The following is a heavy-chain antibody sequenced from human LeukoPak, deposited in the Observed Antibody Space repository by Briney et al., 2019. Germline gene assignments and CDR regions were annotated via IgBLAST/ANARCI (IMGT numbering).Heavy chain of an antibody. D-gene: IGHD1-26*01. CDR3: ARVLYSGSYGINY. V-gene: IGHV1-18*01. CDR1: GGTFSSYA. CDR2: ISAYNGNT. Sequence: ASVKVSCKASGGTFSSYAINWVRQAPGQGLEWMGWISAYNGNTNFALKLQGRVSMTTDASTSTAYMELTSLRSDDTAVYYCARVLYSGSYGINYWGQGTLVTVSS. J-gene: IGHJ4*02.